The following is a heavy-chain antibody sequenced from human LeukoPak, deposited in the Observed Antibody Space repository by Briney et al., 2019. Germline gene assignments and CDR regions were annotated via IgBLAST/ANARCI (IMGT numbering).Heavy chain of an antibody. V-gene: IGHV4-61*02. J-gene: IGHJ4*02. CDR2: IYTSGSA. CDR3: ARSRGIISDSTLDY. Sequence: SETLSLTCTVSGGSISSGSYYWSWIRQPAGKGLEWIGRIYTSGSANYNPSLKSRVTMSLDTSKNQFSLKLSPVTAADTAVYYCARSRGIISDSTLDYWGQGTLVTVSS. D-gene: IGHD6-13*01. CDR1: GGSISSGSYY.